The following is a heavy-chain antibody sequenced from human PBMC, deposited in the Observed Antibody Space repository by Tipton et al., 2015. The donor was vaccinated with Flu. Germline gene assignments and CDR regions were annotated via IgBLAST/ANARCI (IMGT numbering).Heavy chain of an antibody. CDR1: GFTFSSSG. Sequence: SGFTFSSSGMHWVRQAPGKGLEWVAVIWYDGSNKYYADSVKGRFTISRDNSKNTLYLQMNSLRAEDTAVYYCARDRDGYNCALDYWGQGTLVTVSS. D-gene: IGHD5-24*01. CDR2: IWYDGSNK. CDR3: ARDRDGYNCALDY. V-gene: IGHV3-33*01. J-gene: IGHJ4*02.